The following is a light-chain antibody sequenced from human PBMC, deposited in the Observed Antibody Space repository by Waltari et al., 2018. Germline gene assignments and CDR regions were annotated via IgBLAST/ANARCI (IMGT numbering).Light chain of an antibody. CDR3: QHYNNLPYT. J-gene: IGKJ2*01. Sequence: IQMTQSPSSLSASIGDRVTITCRASKDSRKNLSWFQERPGKAPKLLIYDASNLEAGVPSRFSGTGSGTDFSLTISSLQPEDSATYYCQHYNNLPYTFSRGTKLQIK. V-gene: IGKV1-33*01. CDR2: DAS. CDR1: KDSRKN.